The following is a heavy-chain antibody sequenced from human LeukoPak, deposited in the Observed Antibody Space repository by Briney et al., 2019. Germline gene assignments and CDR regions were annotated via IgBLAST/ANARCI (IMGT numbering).Heavy chain of an antibody. CDR3: GRDSGSSLYRVNWLHP. J-gene: IGHJ5*02. D-gene: IGHD1-26*01. Sequence: ASVKVSCKASGYTFTGYYMHWVRQAPGQGLEWMGWINPNSGGTNYAQKFQGRVTMTRDTSISTAYMELSRLRSDDTAVYYCGRDSGSSLYRVNWLHPWGQGTLVTVSS. CDR2: INPNSGGT. CDR1: GYTFTGYY. V-gene: IGHV1-2*02.